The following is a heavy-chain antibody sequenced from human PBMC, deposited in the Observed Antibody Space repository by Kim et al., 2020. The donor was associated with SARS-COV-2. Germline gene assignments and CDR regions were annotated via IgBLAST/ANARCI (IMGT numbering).Heavy chain of an antibody. CDR2: IIPILGIA. CDR1: GGTFSSYA. D-gene: IGHD3-22*01. V-gene: IGHV1-69*04. CDR3: ARGGGYYSGDAFDI. J-gene: IGHJ3*02. Sequence: SVKVSCKASGGTFSSYAISWVRQAPGQGLEWMGRIIPILGIANYAQKLQGRVTITADKSTSTAYMELSSLRSEDTAVYYCARGGGYYSGDAFDIWGQGTMVTVSS.